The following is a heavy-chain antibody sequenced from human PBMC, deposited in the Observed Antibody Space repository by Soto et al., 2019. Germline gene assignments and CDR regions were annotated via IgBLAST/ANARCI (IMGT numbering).Heavy chain of an antibody. CDR2: VHYSGSP. Sequence: QLQLQESGPGLVKPSETLSLTCTVSGGSISSSVYYWGWIRQPPGKGLEWIGSVHYSGSPYYNPSLKSRVTFSVTTSTNRFSLKLSFGTAAARAVYYWAKPGPALAGTLFSFPYWGQGTRVPVPS. V-gene: IGHV4-39*01. CDR1: GGSISSSVYY. CDR3: AKPGPALAGTLFSFPY. D-gene: IGHD1-1*01. J-gene: IGHJ4*02.